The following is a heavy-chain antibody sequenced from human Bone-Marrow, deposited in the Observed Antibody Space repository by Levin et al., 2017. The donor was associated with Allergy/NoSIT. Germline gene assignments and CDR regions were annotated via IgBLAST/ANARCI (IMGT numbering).Heavy chain of an antibody. D-gene: IGHD2-2*01. V-gene: IGHV3-74*01. CDR2: INSDGSNT. J-gene: IGHJ4*02. Sequence: GGSLRLSCAASGFTFSNYWMHWVRQAPGKGLVWVSHINSDGSNTNYADSVKGRFTISRDNAKNKLYLQMNSLRDEDTAVYYCARGGCSSTSCLDNWGQGTLVTVSA. CDR3: ARGGCSSTSCLDN. CDR1: GFTFSNYW.